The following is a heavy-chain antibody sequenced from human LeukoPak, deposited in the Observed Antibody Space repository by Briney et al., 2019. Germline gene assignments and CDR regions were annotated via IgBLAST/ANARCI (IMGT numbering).Heavy chain of an antibody. D-gene: IGHD3-9*01. CDR1: GFTFSSYS. J-gene: IGHJ5*02. CDR3: ARDPRIFQLDWLLKGGWFDP. CDR2: ISSSSSYI. V-gene: IGHV3-21*01. Sequence: PGGSLRLSCAASGFTFSSYSMNWVRQASGKGLEWVSSISSSSSYIYYAHSVKGRFTISRDNAKNSLYLQMNSLRAEDTAVYYCARDPRIFQLDWLLKGGWFDPWGQGTLVTVSS.